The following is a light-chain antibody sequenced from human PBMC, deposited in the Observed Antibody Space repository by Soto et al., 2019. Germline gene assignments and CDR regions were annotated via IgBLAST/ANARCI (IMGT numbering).Light chain of an antibody. CDR1: QRVSSN. CDR2: GAS. V-gene: IGKV3-15*01. CDR3: KQYNHLHSIT. J-gene: IGKJ4*01. Sequence: EIVMTQSPATLSVSPGERATLSCRASQRVSSNLAWYQQKPGQAPRLLIYGASTRSTCIPARLSRSGSGTDIIPTISSLQNEDLAVYYCKQYNHLHSITSGVGTKVHIK.